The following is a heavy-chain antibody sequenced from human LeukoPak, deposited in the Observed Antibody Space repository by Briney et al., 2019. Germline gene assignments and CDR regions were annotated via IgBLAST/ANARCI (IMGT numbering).Heavy chain of an antibody. CDR2: IYHSGST. J-gene: IGHJ3*02. CDR1: GFTFSTSWM. V-gene: IGHV4-38-2*01. Sequence: GSLRLSCAASGFTFSTSWMTWVRQAPGKGLEWIGTIYHSGSTFYNPSLKSRVTISIDTSKNQFSLKLSSVTAADTAVYYCARTRSGGPGPDAFDIWGQGTMLTVSS. D-gene: IGHD2-15*01. CDR3: ARTRSGGPGPDAFDI.